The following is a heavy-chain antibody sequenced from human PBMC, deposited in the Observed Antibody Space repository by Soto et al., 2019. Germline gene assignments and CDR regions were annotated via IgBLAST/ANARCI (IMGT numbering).Heavy chain of an antibody. CDR1: GFSFSTYD. J-gene: IGHJ6*02. CDR2: ISSSSSTI. Sequence: GGSLRLSCASSGFSFSTYDMNWFRQSPGKGLEWISYISSSSSTIYYADSVKGRFTISRDNAENSLYLQMNSLRDEDTAVYYCARPSGYFDTSGYYGAFYYYGMDVSGQGTTVTVSS. V-gene: IGHV3-48*02. CDR3: ARPSGYFDTSGYYGAFYYYGMDV. D-gene: IGHD3-22*01.